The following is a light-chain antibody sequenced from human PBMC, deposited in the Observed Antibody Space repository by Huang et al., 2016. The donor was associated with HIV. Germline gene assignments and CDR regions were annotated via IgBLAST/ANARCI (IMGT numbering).Light chain of an antibody. J-gene: IGKJ1*01. V-gene: IGKV1-39*01. Sequence: DIQMTQSQASLSASVGDRVTITCRATQSISNYVNWYQQKPVKAPTLLIYGASTLQSGVPSRFGGSGLGTDFTLTISSLQPEDFTTYYCQQSYNTPPTFGQGTKVEI. CDR3: QQSYNTPPT. CDR2: GAS. CDR1: QSISNY.